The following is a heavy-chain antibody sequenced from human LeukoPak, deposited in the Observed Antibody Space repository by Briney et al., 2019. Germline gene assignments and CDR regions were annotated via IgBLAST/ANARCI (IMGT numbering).Heavy chain of an antibody. D-gene: IGHD3-10*01. CDR2: KFSHDGTT. V-gene: IGHV1-46*02. J-gene: IGHJ6*02. Sequence: ASVKVSCKTSGYSFNSHHVHWVRQAPGQGLEWMGVKFSHDGTTSYTQNFQGRLTMTRDTSTSTVYMELSSLRPEDTAVYYCARDSGNFHYDMDVWGQGTTVIVSS. CDR3: ARDSGNFHYDMDV. CDR1: GYSFNSHH.